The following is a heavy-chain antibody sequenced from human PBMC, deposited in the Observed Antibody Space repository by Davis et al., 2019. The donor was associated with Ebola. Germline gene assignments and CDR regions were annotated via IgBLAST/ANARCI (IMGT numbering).Heavy chain of an antibody. CDR3: ARDNYWKLDY. D-gene: IGHD4-11*01. J-gene: IGHJ4*02. Sequence: PGGSLRLSCAASGFTFSSYNMNWVRQAPGKGLEWLSYISGGGDTIYYADSVKGRFTISRDNAKDSLYLQMNSLRVEDTAVYYCARDNYWKLDYWGQGILVTVSS. CDR1: GFTFSSYN. V-gene: IGHV3-48*01. CDR2: ISGGGDTI.